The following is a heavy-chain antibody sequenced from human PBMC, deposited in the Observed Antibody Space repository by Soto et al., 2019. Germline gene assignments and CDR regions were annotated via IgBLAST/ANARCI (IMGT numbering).Heavy chain of an antibody. CDR1: GGSFSCYY. D-gene: IGHD2-2*01. Sequence: KASETLSLTCAVYGGSFSCYYWSWIRQPPGKGLEWIGEINHSGSTNYNPSLKSRVTISVDTSKNQFSLKLSSVTAADTAVYYCARGQVVVVPAADYYGMDVWGQGTTVTVSS. CDR3: ARGQVVVVPAADYYGMDV. V-gene: IGHV4-34*01. CDR2: INHSGST. J-gene: IGHJ6*02.